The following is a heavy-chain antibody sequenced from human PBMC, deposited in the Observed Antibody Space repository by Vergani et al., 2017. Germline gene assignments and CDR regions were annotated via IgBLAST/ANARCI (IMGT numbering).Heavy chain of an antibody. CDR1: GYTFTSYG. Sequence: QVQLVQSGAEVKKPGASVTVSCKASGYTFTSYGISWVRQAPGQGLEWMGWISAYNGNTNYAQKLQGRVTMTTDTSTSTAYMELRSLRSDDTAVYYCARVGAYYYDSSGYYLFDYWGQGTLVTVSS. V-gene: IGHV1-18*04. D-gene: IGHD3-22*01. CDR2: ISAYNGNT. J-gene: IGHJ4*02. CDR3: ARVGAYYYDSSGYYLFDY.